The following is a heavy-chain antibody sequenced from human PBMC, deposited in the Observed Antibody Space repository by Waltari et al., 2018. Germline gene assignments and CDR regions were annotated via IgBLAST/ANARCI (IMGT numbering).Heavy chain of an antibody. J-gene: IGHJ4*02. V-gene: IGHV4-59*01. D-gene: IGHD3-16*02. CDR1: GGSISSYY. CDR2: THYSARR. Sequence: QVQLQESGPGLVKPSETLSLTCTVSGGSISSYYWSWIRKRPWQGVEWIGSTHYSARRNYNPSLKSRVTISVDTSKNQFSLKLSSVTAADTAVYYFARVMGLRLGELSLYPYYFDYWGQGTLVTISS. CDR3: ARVMGLRLGELSLYPYYFDY.